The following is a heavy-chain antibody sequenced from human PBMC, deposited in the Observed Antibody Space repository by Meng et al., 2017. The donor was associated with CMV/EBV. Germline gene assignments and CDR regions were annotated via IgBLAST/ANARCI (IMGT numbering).Heavy chain of an antibody. V-gene: IGHV4-30-4*08. CDR2: IYYSGST. CDR1: GGSIRSGEYY. CDR3: ARVTSRVAGAFDY. D-gene: IGHD1-14*01. J-gene: IGHJ4*02. Sequence: VDVRAVGPGQVSSSRHLSLTCTVSGGSIRSGEYYWSWIRQTPGKGLEWIGYIYYSGSTYYIPSLKSRVTVSVDTSKIQFSLKLSSVTAADTAVYYCARVTSRVAGAFDYWGQGTLVTVSS.